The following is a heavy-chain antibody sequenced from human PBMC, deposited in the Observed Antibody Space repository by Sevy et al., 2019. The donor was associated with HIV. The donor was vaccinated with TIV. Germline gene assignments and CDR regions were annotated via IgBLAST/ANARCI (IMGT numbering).Heavy chain of an antibody. Sequence: GGSLRLSCSASGFTFSSYAMHWVRQAPGKGLEYVSAISSNGGSTYYADSVKGRFTISRDNSKNTLYLQMSSLRAEDTAVYYCVKEKGGSGYSRVPFDYWGQGTLVTVSS. V-gene: IGHV3-64D*06. CDR1: GFTFSSYA. CDR3: VKEKGGSGYSRVPFDY. CDR2: ISSNGGST. J-gene: IGHJ4*02. D-gene: IGHD6-13*01.